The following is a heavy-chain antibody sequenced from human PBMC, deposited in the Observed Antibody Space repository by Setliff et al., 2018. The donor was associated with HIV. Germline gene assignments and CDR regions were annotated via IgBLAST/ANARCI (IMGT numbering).Heavy chain of an antibody. CDR2: IHYSGST. CDR3: ARWHPPYGFWEEDY. J-gene: IGHJ4*02. Sequence: PSETLSLTCTVSGGSISSSYWTWTRQPPGKGLEWIGNIHYSGSTNYNPSLKSRVTISVDGSKNQFSLKLKSVTAADTAVYYCARWHPPYGFWEEDYWGQGTLVTVSS. V-gene: IGHV4-59*08. D-gene: IGHD3-10*01. CDR1: GGSISSSY.